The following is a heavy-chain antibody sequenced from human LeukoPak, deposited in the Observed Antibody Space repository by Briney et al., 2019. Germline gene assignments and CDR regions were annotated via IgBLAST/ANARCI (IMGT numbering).Heavy chain of an antibody. CDR3: ARNLAKTGDFDH. Sequence: ASVKVSCKASGYTFTNYDINWVRQASGQGLEWVGWMNPNSGNTGYAQKFLGRVTMTRSTSINTAYMELSSLRFDDTAVCYCARNLAKTGDFDHWGQGTLVTVSS. CDR1: GYTFTNYD. CDR2: MNPNSGNT. J-gene: IGHJ4*02. V-gene: IGHV1-8*01. D-gene: IGHD5-12*01.